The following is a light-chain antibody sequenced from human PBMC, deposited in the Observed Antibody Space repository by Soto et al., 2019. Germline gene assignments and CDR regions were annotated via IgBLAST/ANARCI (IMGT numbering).Light chain of an antibody. V-gene: IGLV1-51*01. CDR2: DNN. J-gene: IGLJ1*01. CDR1: SSNIGNNY. CDR3: GTWDHRLSAYL. Sequence: QSARAEPGSVAAAGGQKVTISCSGSSSNIGNNYVSWYQQLPGTAPKLLIYDNNKRPSGIPDRFSGSKSGTSATLGITGLQTGDEADYYCGTWDHRLSAYLFGTRTKVTVL.